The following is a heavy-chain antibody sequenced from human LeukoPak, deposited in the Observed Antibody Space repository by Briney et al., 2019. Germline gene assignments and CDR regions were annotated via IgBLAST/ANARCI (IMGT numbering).Heavy chain of an antibody. CDR2: IRSKAYGGTT. D-gene: IGHD3-22*01. CDR3: TRANKEYYYDSSGSYT. CDR1: GFTFGDYA. Sequence: GGSLRLSCTAPGFTFGDYAMSWFCQAPGKGLEWVGFIRSKAYGGTTEYAASVKGRFTISRDDSKSIAYLQMNSLKTEDTAVYYYTRANKEYYYDSSGSYTWGQGTLVTVSS. V-gene: IGHV3-49*03. J-gene: IGHJ5*02.